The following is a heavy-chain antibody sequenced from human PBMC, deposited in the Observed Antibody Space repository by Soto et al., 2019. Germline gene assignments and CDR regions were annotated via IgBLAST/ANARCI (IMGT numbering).Heavy chain of an antibody. V-gene: IGHV3-30-3*01. J-gene: IGHJ4*02. CDR3: GRCNSSCCHLGIDD. CDR2: ISYDGSNK. D-gene: IGHD2-2*01. Sequence: QVQLVESGGGVVQPGTSLRLSCVASGFTFSSYAMNWVRQAPGKGLEWVALISYDGSNKYYADSVKGRFTISRDSSKNTLYLQKNNLRDGDTAFYYCGRCNSSCCHLGIDDWGQGTLVTVS. CDR1: GFTFSSYA.